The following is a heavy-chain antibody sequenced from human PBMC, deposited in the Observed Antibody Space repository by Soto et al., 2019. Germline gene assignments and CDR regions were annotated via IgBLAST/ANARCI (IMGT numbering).Heavy chain of an antibody. Sequence: GGSLRLSCAASGFTFSSYGMHWVRQAPGKGLEWVAVIWYDGSNKYYADSVKGRFTISRDNSKNTLYLQMNSLRAEDTAVYYCARGPSNRIAAAVTYYYYYYMDVWGKGTTVTVSS. CDR3: ARGPSNRIAAAVTYYYYYYMDV. CDR2: IWYDGSNK. D-gene: IGHD6-13*01. CDR1: GFTFSSYG. V-gene: IGHV3-33*01. J-gene: IGHJ6*03.